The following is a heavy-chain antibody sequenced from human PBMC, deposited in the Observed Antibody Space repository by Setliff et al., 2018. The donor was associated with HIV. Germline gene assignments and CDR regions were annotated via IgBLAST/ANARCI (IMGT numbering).Heavy chain of an antibody. D-gene: IGHD3-16*02. CDR3: ARHWLSQDLVSGNYRSHYYFDY. CDR1: GASIRSGDYY. J-gene: IGHJ4*02. Sequence: VSGASIRSGDYYWGWIRQPPGKGLEWIGSIYYSGSTPYSPSLKSRVTMSVATSKNQFSLKLTSVTAADTSVYYCARHWLSQDLVSGNYRSHYYFDYWGQGMLVTVSS. V-gene: IGHV4-39*01. CDR2: IYYSGST.